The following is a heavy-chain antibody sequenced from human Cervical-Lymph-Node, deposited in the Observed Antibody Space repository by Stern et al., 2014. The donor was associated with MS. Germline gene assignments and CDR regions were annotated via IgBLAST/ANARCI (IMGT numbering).Heavy chain of an antibody. CDR2: MSWSCTKI. CDR1: GFAFDDYA. D-gene: IGHD3-3*01. CDR3: STANYEFGYYGMDV. J-gene: IGHJ6*02. V-gene: IGHV3-9*01. Sequence: EVQLVESGGGLVQPGRSLRLSCAAAGFAFDDYAMHWVRQGPGKGLEWVSGMSWSCTKIGYPDLVKCRFTISRDNAKNSLFLQMNNLRAEDTALYYFSTANYEFGYYGMDVWGQGTAVTVS.